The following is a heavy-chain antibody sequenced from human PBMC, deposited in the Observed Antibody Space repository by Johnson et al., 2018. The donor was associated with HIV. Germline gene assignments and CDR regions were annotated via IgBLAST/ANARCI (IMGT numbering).Heavy chain of an antibody. CDR2: LSYDGRNQ. J-gene: IGHJ3*02. Sequence: QMQLVESGGGVVQPGRSLRLSCAASGFTFSSYAMHWVSQAPGKGLEWVAVLSYDGRNQYYAESVKGRFTISSDNSKNTLYLQMNSLGAEDTAVYYCARDVGYNWNYEAAFDIWGQGTMVTVSS. V-gene: IGHV3-30-3*01. D-gene: IGHD1-7*01. CDR3: ARDVGYNWNYEAAFDI. CDR1: GFTFSSYA.